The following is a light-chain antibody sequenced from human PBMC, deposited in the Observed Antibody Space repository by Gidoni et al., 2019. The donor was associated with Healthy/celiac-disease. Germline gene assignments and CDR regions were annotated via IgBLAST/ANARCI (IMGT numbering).Light chain of an antibody. CDR3: QAWDSSTVV. V-gene: IGLV3-1*01. CDR2: QDS. J-gene: IGLJ2*01. Sequence: SYELTQQPSVSVPPGQTASITCSGDKLGDKYACWYQQKPGQSPVLVIYQDSKRPSGIPERFSCSNSGNTATLTISGTQAMDEAVYYCQAWDSSTVVFGGGTKLTVL. CDR1: KLGDKY.